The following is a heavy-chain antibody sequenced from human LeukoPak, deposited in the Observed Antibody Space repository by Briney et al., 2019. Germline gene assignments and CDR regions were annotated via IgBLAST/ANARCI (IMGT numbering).Heavy chain of an antibody. CDR1: GFTFYSYG. Sequence: PGGSLRLSCAASGFTFYSYGMNWVRQAPGKGLEWVSGINRSGDSTSYADSVRGRFTISRDNSKNTLYLQMNSLRAEDTAVYYCAKDGGYCSGGSCYYYFDYWGQGTLVTVSS. CDR3: AKDGGYCSGGSCYYYFDY. J-gene: IGHJ4*02. V-gene: IGHV3-23*01. CDR2: INRSGDST. D-gene: IGHD2-15*01.